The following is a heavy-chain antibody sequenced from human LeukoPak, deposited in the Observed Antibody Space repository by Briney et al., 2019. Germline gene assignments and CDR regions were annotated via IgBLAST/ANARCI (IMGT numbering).Heavy chain of an antibody. CDR3: ARSQQLVDQYFQH. V-gene: IGHV3-21*01. CDR2: ISSSGGDA. J-gene: IGHJ1*01. CDR1: GFTFSSFA. D-gene: IGHD6-13*01. Sequence: PGGSLRLSCAASGFTFSSFAMNWVRQAPGKGLEWVSAISSSGGDAYYADSVKGRFTISRDNAKNSLYLQMNSLRAEDTAVYYCARSQQLVDQYFQHWGQGTLVTVSS.